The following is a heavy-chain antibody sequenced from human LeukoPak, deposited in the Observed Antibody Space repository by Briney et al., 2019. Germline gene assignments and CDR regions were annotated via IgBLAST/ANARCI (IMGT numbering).Heavy chain of an antibody. J-gene: IGHJ4*02. Sequence: ASVSVSSKASGYAFPHYGVQWGRQAPGQTLEWMGWINAGHGDDTKYSQKFQARLTMTTDTSATTVYMELNSLRSEDTAVYYCARSGSNWSCDSWGQGTLVTVSS. V-gene: IGHV1-3*01. D-gene: IGHD6-13*01. CDR3: ARSGSNWSCDS. CDR1: GYAFPHYG. CDR2: INAGHGDDT.